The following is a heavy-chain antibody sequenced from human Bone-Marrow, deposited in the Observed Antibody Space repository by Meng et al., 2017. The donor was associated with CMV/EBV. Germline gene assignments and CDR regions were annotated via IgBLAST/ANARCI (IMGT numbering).Heavy chain of an antibody. Sequence: SGSYYWSWIRQPPGKGLEWIGYICYSGSTNYNPSLKSRVTISVDTSKNQFSLKLSSVTAADTAVYYCARGSRAITIFGVVLNWFDPWGQGTLVTVSS. CDR1: SGSYY. D-gene: IGHD3-3*01. CDR2: ICYSGST. V-gene: IGHV4-61*01. J-gene: IGHJ5*02. CDR3: ARGSRAITIFGVVLNWFDP.